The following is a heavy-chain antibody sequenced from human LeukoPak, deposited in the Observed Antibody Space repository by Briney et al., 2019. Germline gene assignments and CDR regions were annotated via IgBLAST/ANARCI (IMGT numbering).Heavy chain of an antibody. V-gene: IGHV4-59*01. CDR1: GGSISSYY. CDR3: ARYLSSGYYSSYYFDY. Sequence: SETLSLTCTVSGGSISSYYWSWIRQPPGKGLEWIGYIYYSGSTNYNPSLKSRVTISVDTSKNQFSLKLSSVTAADTAVYYCARYLSSGYYSSYYFDYWGQGTLVTVSS. CDR2: IYYSGST. D-gene: IGHD3-22*01. J-gene: IGHJ4*02.